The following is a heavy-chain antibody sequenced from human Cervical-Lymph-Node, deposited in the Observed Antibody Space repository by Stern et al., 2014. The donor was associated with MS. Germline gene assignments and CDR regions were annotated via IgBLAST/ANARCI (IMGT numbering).Heavy chain of an antibody. J-gene: IGHJ3*02. Sequence: VQLVQSGGGLVKPGGSLRLSCAASGFTFSDYSVNWVRQAPGKGLEWVSAITNSNYICYADSVKGRFTISRDHARNSLYLQMNSLRAEDTALYYCARDSLPDIWGQGTMVTVSS. CDR3: ARDSLPDI. CDR1: GFTFSDYS. CDR2: ITNSNYI. V-gene: IGHV3-21*01.